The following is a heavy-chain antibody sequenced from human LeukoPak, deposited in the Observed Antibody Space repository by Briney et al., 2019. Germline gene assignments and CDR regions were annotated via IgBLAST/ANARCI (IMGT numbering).Heavy chain of an antibody. J-gene: IGHJ4*02. CDR3: ASAPDYYDNGGYFPTLFDF. CDR1: DGSIISSSYY. D-gene: IGHD3-22*01. CDR2: MDYSGSP. V-gene: IGHV4-39*07. Sequence: PSETLSLPCNVSDGSIISSSYYCGWIRQPPGKGLEWIGSMDYSGSPYYNPSLKSRVIMSVDTSKNQFSLRLSSVIAADTAVYFCASAPDYYDNGGYFPTLFDFWGQGTLITVSS.